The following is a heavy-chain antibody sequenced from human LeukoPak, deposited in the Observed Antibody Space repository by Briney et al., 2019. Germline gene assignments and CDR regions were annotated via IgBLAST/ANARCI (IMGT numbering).Heavy chain of an antibody. J-gene: IGHJ3*02. V-gene: IGHV3-9*03. CDR3: AKGYSYGFVDAFGI. CDR2: ISWNSGSI. Sequence: PGGSLRLSCAASGFTFDDYAMHWARQAPGKGLEWVSGISWNSGSIGYADSVKGRFTISRDNAKNSLYLQMNSLRAEDMALYYCAKGYSYGFVDAFGIWGQGTMVTVSS. CDR1: GFTFDDYA. D-gene: IGHD5-18*01.